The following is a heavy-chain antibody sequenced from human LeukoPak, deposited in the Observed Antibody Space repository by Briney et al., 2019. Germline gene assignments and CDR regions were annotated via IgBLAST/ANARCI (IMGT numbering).Heavy chain of an antibody. J-gene: IGHJ4*02. CDR2: VSPNSGNT. V-gene: IGHV1-18*04. CDR3: ARGRRTTVPKY. Sequence: ASVKVSCKASGYIFTDYGVPWVRQAPGQGLEWMGWVSPNSGNTNYPQKFQDRVTMTTDTSTTTAYMELKGLTSDDTAVYYCARGRRTTVPKYWGQGTRVTVSS. D-gene: IGHD4-11*01. CDR1: GYIFTDYG.